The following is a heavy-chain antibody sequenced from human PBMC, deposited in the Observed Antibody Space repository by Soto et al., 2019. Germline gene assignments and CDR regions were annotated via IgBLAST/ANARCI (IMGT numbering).Heavy chain of an antibody. CDR1: GYIFTSYY. D-gene: IGHD3-10*01. J-gene: IGHJ4*02. CDR2: INPFDGSR. CDR3: SRVDPGETSPFDH. Sequence: XVKVSCKASGYIFTSYYIHWVRPAPGQGLEWMGWINPFDGSRMFAQSFQGRVTMTRDTSTSTVYMEVSSLRSEDTAVYYCSRVDPGETSPFDHWGQGTLVTVSS. V-gene: IGHV1-46*03.